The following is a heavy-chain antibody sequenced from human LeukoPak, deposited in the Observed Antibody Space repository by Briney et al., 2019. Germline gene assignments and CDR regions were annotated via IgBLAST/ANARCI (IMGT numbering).Heavy chain of an antibody. CDR1: GFTFDDYA. D-gene: IGHD3-22*01. J-gene: IGHJ4*02. V-gene: IGHV3-9*01. CDR2: ISWNSGSI. CDR3: AKDQAGYYYDSSGYHHPSFDY. Sequence: GGSLRLSCAASGFTFDDYAMHWVRQAPGKGLEWVSGISWNSGSIGYADSVKGRFTISRDNAKNSLYLQMNSLRAEDTALYYCAKDQAGYYYDSSGYHHPSFDYWGQGTLVTVSS.